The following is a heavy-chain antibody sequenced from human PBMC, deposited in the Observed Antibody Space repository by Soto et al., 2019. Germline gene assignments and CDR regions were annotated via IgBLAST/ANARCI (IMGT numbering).Heavy chain of an antibody. D-gene: IGHD6-19*01. CDR2: IDPSDSYT. V-gene: IGHV5-10-1*01. J-gene: IGHJ4*02. Sequence: PGESLKISCKGSGDSFTSYWISWVRQMPGKGLEWMGRIDPSDSYTNYSPSFQGHVTISADKSISTAYLQWSSLKASDTAMYYCARFLYSSGWSRPFDYWGQGTLVTVSS. CDR3: ARFLYSSGWSRPFDY. CDR1: GDSFTSYW.